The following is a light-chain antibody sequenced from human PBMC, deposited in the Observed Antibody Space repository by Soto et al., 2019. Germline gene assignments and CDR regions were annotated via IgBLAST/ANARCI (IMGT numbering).Light chain of an antibody. Sequence: DIQMTQSPSSLSASVGDRVTITCRASQSISNYLNWYLQKPGKAPKLLIYATSILQSGVPSRFSGSGSGTDFTLTISSLHPEDFATYFCQQSHRTPWTFGQGTKVEIE. CDR2: ATS. CDR1: QSISNY. J-gene: IGKJ1*01. V-gene: IGKV1-39*01. CDR3: QQSHRTPWT.